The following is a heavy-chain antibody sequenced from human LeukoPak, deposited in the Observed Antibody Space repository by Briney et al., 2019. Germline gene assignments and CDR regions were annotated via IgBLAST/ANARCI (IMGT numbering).Heavy chain of an antibody. CDR3: TRGGGYSSSWYGLHY. D-gene: IGHD6-13*01. V-gene: IGHV1-2*02. Sequence: ASVKVSCKASGYTFTGYYMHWVRQAPGQGLEWMGWINPNSGGTNYAQKFQGRVTMTRDTSISTAYMELSRLRSDDTAVYYCTRGGGYSSSWYGLHYWGQGTLVTVSS. CDR1: GYTFTGYY. CDR2: INPNSGGT. J-gene: IGHJ4*02.